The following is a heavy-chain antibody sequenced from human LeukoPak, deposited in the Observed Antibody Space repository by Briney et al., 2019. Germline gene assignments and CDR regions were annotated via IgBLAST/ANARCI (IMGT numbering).Heavy chain of an antibody. D-gene: IGHD2-21*02. V-gene: IGHV4-38-2*02. J-gene: IGHJ2*01. Sequence: SETLSLTCAVSGYSISSGYYWGWIRQPPGKGLEWIGSIYHSGSTYYNPSLKSRVTISVDTSKNQFSLKLSSVTAADTAVYYCAREGRRYCGGDCYYWYFDLWGRGTLVTVSS. CDR2: IYHSGST. CDR1: GYSISSGYY. CDR3: AREGRRYCGGDCYYWYFDL.